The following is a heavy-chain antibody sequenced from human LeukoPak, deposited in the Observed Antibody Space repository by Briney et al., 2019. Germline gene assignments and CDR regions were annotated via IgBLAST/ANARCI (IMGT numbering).Heavy chain of an antibody. D-gene: IGHD2-2*01. J-gene: IGHJ6*02. CDR3: AINGWYCSSTSCYHGDYGMDV. CDR1: GFTFSSYW. Sequence: GWSLRLSCAASGFTFSSYWMHWVHQAPGKGLVWVSRINSDGSSTSYADSVKGRFTISRDNAKNTLYLQMNSLRAEDTAVYYCAINGWYCSSTSCYHGDYGMDVWGQGTTVTVSS. V-gene: IGHV3-74*01. CDR2: INSDGSST.